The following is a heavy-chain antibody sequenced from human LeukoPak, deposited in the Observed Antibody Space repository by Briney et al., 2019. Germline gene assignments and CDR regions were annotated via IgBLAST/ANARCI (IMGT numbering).Heavy chain of an antibody. CDR3: ASRRFPYYYDSSGYSDAFDI. Sequence: ASVKVSCKASGYTFTSYGISWVRQAPGQGLEWMGWISAYNGNTNYAQKLQGRVTMTTDTSTSTAYMELRSLRSDDTAVYYCASRRFPYYYDSSGYSDAFDIWGQGTMVTVSS. D-gene: IGHD3-22*01. CDR2: ISAYNGNT. CDR1: GYTFTSYG. V-gene: IGHV1-18*01. J-gene: IGHJ3*02.